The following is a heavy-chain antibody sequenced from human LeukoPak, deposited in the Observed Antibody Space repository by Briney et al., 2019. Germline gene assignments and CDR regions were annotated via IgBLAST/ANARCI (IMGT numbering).Heavy chain of an antibody. CDR3: AREQTVRGVITFDY. Sequence: SSETLSLTCTVSGGSISSYYWSWIRQPPGKGLEWIGYIYYSGSTNYNPSLKSRVTISVDTSKNQSSLKLSSVTAADTAVYYCAREQTVRGVITFDYWGQGTLVTVSS. CDR1: GGSISSYY. V-gene: IGHV4-59*01. D-gene: IGHD3-10*01. CDR2: IYYSGST. J-gene: IGHJ4*02.